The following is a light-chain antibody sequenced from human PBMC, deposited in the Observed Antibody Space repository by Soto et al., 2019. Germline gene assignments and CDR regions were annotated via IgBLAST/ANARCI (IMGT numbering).Light chain of an antibody. Sequence: DIVMTQSPDSLAVSLGERATINCKSSQSVLYSSNNKNYLAWYQQKPGQPPKLLIYWASTRESGVPDRFSGSGSGTDFTLTISSLQDEDVAVYCCQQYYSTLPLTFGGGTKVEIK. CDR3: QQYYSTLPLT. J-gene: IGKJ4*01. V-gene: IGKV4-1*01. CDR1: QSVLYSSNNKNY. CDR2: WAS.